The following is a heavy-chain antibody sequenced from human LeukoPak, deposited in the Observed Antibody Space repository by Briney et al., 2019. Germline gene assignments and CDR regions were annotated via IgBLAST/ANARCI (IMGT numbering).Heavy chain of an antibody. J-gene: IGHJ5*02. CDR2: ISGSGGST. D-gene: IGHD3/OR15-3a*01. CDR1: GFTFSSYA. V-gene: IGHV3-23*01. Sequence: GGSLRLSCAASGFTFSSYAMSWVRQAPGKGLEWVSAISGSGGSTYYADSAKGRFTISRDSSKNTLYLQMNSLRVEDTAVYSCAKTGTGYFRNWFDPWGQGTLVTVSS. CDR3: AKTGTGYFRNWFDP.